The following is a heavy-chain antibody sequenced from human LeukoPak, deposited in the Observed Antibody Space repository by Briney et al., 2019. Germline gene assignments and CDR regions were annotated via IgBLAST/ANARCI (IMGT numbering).Heavy chain of an antibody. V-gene: IGHV1-8*01. Sequence: ASVKVSCKASGYTFTSYDINWVRQATGQGLEWMGWMNPNSGNTGYAQKFQGRVTMTRNTSISTAYMELSSLRSEDTAVYYCASSLLPGIQPLEAYYYYYYGMDVWGQGTTVTVSS. CDR1: GYTFTSYD. CDR2: MNPNSGNT. D-gene: IGHD5-18*01. CDR3: ASSLLPGIQPLEAYYYYYYGMDV. J-gene: IGHJ6*02.